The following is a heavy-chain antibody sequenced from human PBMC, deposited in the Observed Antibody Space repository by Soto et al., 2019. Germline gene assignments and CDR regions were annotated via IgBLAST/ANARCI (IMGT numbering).Heavy chain of an antibody. CDR1: GYSFSSYS. V-gene: IGHV1-46*01. CDR2: IDPSRGRT. Sequence: QVLLVQSGTEVKKPGASLKVSCKASGYSFSSYSMHWVRQAPGQGLEWMGIIDPSRGRTTYALKFQDRVILTSDTSTNTVYMDLSSLTSEDTAVYFCARGVDVTVRIYYNYGMDVWGQGTMVTVSS. CDR3: ARGVDVTVRIYYNYGMDV. J-gene: IGHJ6*02. D-gene: IGHD3-10*01.